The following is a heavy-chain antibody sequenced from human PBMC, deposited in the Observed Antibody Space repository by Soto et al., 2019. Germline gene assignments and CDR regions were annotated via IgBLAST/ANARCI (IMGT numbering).Heavy chain of an antibody. D-gene: IGHD5-18*01. J-gene: IGHJ4*02. CDR1: GGTFGSHG. CDR3: ARGAMANFDY. Sequence: ASVKVSCKASGGTFGSHGIAWVRQAPGQGLEWMGGLIAMLGTPTYARKVQGRATITADESLTSSYLEPRSLRSEDTAVYFCARGAMANFDYWGQGTVVTVSS. V-gene: IGHV1-69*13. CDR2: LIAMLGTP.